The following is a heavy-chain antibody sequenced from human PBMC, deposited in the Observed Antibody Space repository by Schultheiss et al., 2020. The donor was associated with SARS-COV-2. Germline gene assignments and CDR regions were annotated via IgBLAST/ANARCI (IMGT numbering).Heavy chain of an antibody. CDR1: GFTFSSYA. CDR2: ISSNGGST. CDR3: AKDMGPMIVVVITTHYGMDV. D-gene: IGHD3-22*01. J-gene: IGHJ6*02. V-gene: IGHV3-64*04. Sequence: GESLKISCAASGFTFSSYAMSWVRQAPGKGLEYVSAISSNGGSTYYADSVKGRFTISRDNSKNTLYLQMNSLRAEDTALYYCAKDMGPMIVVVITTHYGMDVWGQGTTVTVSS.